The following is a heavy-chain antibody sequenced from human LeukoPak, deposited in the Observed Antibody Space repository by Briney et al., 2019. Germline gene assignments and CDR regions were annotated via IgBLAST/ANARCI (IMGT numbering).Heavy chain of an antibody. CDR1: GDTFTNYW. D-gene: IGHD3-22*01. CDR2: IYPGDSDT. CDR3: ARQYYHDASGYFHFDI. Sequence: GESLKISCKGSGDTFTNYWIGWVRQIPGKGLDWMGIIYPGDSDTRYSPSFQGQVTISADKSTSTAYLQWSSLKASDTALYYCARQYYHDASGYFHFDIWGQGTMVTVSS. J-gene: IGHJ3*02. V-gene: IGHV5-51*01.